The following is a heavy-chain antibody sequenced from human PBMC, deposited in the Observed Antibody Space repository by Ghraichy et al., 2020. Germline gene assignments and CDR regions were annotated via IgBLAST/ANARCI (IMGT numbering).Heavy chain of an antibody. J-gene: IGHJ6*02. V-gene: IGHV1-3*01. CDR1: GYTFTSYA. Sequence: ASVKVSCKASGYTFTSYAMHWVRQAPGQRLEWMGWINAGNGNTKYSQKFQGRVTITRDTSASTAYMELSSLRSEDTAVYYCARFGRSAEYYYGMDVWGQGTTVTVSS. D-gene: IGHD3-16*01. CDR2: INAGNGNT. CDR3: ARFGRSAEYYYGMDV.